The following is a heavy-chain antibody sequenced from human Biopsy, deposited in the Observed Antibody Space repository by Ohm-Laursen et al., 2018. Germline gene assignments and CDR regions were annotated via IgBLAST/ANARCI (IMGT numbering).Heavy chain of an antibody. CDR2: ITWNSGTI. J-gene: IGHJ2*01. CDR1: GFIFDDYA. Sequence: SSLRLSCAASGFIFDDYAMHWVRHAPGKGMEWVSIITWNSGTIDYADSVKGRFTISRDNAKNSLYLQMNSLRAGDTALYYCAKARVAIRYFDIWGRGTLVTVSS. V-gene: IGHV3-9*01. D-gene: IGHD2-15*01. CDR3: AKARVAIRYFDI.